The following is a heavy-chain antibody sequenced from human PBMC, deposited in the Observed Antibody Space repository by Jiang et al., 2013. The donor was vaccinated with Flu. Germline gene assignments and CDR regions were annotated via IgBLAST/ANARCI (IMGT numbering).Heavy chain of an antibody. D-gene: IGHD4-11*01. V-gene: IGHV4-30-2*04. CDR2: GST. J-gene: IGHJ6*02. Sequence: GSTYYNPSLKSRVTIPVDTSKNQFSLKLSSVTAADTAVYYCARQMTTVTSYYYYGMDVWGQGTTVTVSS. CDR3: ARQMTTVTSYYYYGMDV.